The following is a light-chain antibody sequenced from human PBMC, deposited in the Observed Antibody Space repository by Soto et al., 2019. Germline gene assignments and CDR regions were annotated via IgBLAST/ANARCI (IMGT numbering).Light chain of an antibody. J-gene: IGKJ1*01. CDR2: GAS. CDR3: QLYGTSRWT. Sequence: EVVLTQSPGTLSLSPGERATLSCRASQSVSSSYLAWYQQKPGQAPRLLIYGASSRATGIPDRFSGSGSGTDFTLTISRREPEDFTVYYCQLYGTSRWTFGQGTIV. CDR1: QSVSSSY. V-gene: IGKV3-20*01.